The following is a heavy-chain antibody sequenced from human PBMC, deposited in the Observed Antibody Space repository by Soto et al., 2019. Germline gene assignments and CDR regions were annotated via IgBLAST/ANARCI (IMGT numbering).Heavy chain of an antibody. V-gene: IGHV4-59*08. CDR1: GGSISSFD. CDR2: ISYSEST. CDR3: ARQDTSGYAFDY. J-gene: IGHJ4*02. Sequence: QVQLQESGPGLVKPSETLSLTCTVSGGSISSFDWNWNRQSPGKGLEWIGYISYSESTNYNPSLKSRVTISVDTSKNQFSLKLSSVTAADTAVYYCARQDTSGYAFDYWGQGTLVTLSS. D-gene: IGHD3-22*01.